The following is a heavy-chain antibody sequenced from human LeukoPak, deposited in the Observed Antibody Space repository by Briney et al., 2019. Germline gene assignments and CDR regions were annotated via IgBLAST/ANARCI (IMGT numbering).Heavy chain of an antibody. Sequence: ASVKVSCKASGYTFTGHYMHWVRQAPGQGLEWMGRINPNSGGTNYAQKFQGRVTMTRDTSISTAYMELSRLRSDDTAVYYCASAGYSSGYCSGGSCHNGMDVWGQGTTVTVSS. D-gene: IGHD2-15*01. V-gene: IGHV1-2*06. CDR1: GYTFTGHY. CDR2: INPNSGGT. J-gene: IGHJ6*02. CDR3: ASAGYSSGYCSGGSCHNGMDV.